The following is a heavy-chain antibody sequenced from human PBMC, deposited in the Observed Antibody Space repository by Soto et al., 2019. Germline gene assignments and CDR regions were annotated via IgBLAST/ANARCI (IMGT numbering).Heavy chain of an antibody. Sequence: SETLYLTCTVSCGSVSSGRYSWSWIREPPGKGLEWIGYIYLSGSTNYNPSLKSRVTISIDMSKNQFSLKLSSVTAADTAVYYCAREGLISSSGTYYYYAMDVWGRGNPVTVSS. J-gene: IGHJ6*02. CDR3: AREGLISSSGTYYYYAMDV. CDR1: CGSVSSGRYS. CDR2: IYLSGST. D-gene: IGHD6-13*01. V-gene: IGHV4-61*01.